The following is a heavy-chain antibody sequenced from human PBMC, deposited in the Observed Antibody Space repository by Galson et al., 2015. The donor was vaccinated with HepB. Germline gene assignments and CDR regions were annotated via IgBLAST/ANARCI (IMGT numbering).Heavy chain of an antibody. V-gene: IGHV1-24*01. Sequence: SVKVSCKVSGYTLSKLSMHWVRQAPGKGLKWMGSFDPEDDETIYAQKFQGRVTMTEDTSTDTAYMELSSLRSEDTAVYYCASDMDSWGQGTLVTVSS. J-gene: IGHJ1*01. CDR3: ASDMDS. D-gene: IGHD2-15*01. CDR2: FDPEDDET. CDR1: GYTLSKLS.